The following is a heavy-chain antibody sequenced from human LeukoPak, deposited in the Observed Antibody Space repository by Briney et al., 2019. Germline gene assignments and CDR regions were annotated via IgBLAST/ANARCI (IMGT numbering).Heavy chain of an antibody. Sequence: GASVKVSCKASGYTFTGYYMHWVRQAPRQGLEWMGWINPNSGGTNYAQKFQGRVTMTRDTSISTAYMELSRLRSDDTAVYYCARERFSITMVWGVRWFDPWGQGTLVTVSS. J-gene: IGHJ5*02. CDR1: GYTFTGYY. V-gene: IGHV1-2*02. CDR3: ARERFSITMVWGVRWFDP. CDR2: INPNSGGT. D-gene: IGHD3-10*01.